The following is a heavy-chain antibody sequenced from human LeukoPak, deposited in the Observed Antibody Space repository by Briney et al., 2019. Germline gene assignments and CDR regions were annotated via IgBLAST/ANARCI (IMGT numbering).Heavy chain of an antibody. CDR3: ARVRYYDSVNWEYYYYYMDV. D-gene: IGHD3-22*01. CDR1: GGSISSYY. CDR2: IYTSGST. V-gene: IGHV4-4*07. Sequence: PSETLSLTCTVSGGSISSYYWSWIRQPPGKGLEWIGRIYTSGSTNYNPSLKSRVTMSVDTSKNQFSLKLSSVTAADTAVYYCARVRYYDSVNWEYYYYYMDVWGKGTTVTVSS. J-gene: IGHJ6*03.